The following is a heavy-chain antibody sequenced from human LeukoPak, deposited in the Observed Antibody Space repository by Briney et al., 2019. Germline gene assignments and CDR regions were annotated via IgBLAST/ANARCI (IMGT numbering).Heavy chain of an antibody. CDR2: ISGSGGST. CDR3: ARVGGYYDSSGYPEQVDY. V-gene: IGHV3-23*01. Sequence: GGSLRLSCAASGFTFSSYGMSWVRQAPGKGLEWVSAISGSGGSTYYADSVKGRFTISRDNSKNSLYLQMNSLRAEDTAVYYCARVGGYYDSSGYPEQVDYWGQGTLVTVSS. D-gene: IGHD3-22*01. CDR1: GFTFSSYG. J-gene: IGHJ4*02.